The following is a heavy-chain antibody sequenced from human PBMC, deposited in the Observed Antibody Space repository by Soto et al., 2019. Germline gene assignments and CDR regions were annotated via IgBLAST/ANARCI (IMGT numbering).Heavy chain of an antibody. Sequence: TLSLTCTVSGGSISSYYWSWIRQPPGKGPEWIGYIYYSGSTNYNPSLKSRVTISVDTSKNQFSLKLSSVTAADTAVYYCAGQVAGTVYYYDYWGEGTLVTVSS. CDR2: IYYSGST. D-gene: IGHD6-19*01. CDR3: AGQVAGTVYYYDY. J-gene: IGHJ4*02. CDR1: GGSISSYY. V-gene: IGHV4-59*01.